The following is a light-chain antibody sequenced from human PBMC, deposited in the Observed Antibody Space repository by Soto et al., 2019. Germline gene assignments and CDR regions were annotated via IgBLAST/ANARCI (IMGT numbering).Light chain of an antibody. CDR2: DAS. CDR1: QSIYDK. Sequence: EIVMTQSPATLSVSPGERVILSCRASQSIYDKLAWYQQKPDQTPRLLIYDASNRATGIPARFSGSGSGTDFTLTISSLEPEDFAVYYCQQRSLFGGGTKVDIK. V-gene: IGKV3-11*01. J-gene: IGKJ4*01. CDR3: QQRSL.